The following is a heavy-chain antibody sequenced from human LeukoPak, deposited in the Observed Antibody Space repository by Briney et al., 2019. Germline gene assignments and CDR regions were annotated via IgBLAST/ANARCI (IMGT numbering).Heavy chain of an antibody. Sequence: TGGSLRLSCAASGFTFSSYEMNWVRQAPGKGLEWVSYISGGSTIIYYADSVKGRFTISRDDARNSLYLQMNSLRADDTAVYYCARGMDVWGQGTTVTVSS. CDR2: ISGGSTII. V-gene: IGHV3-48*03. J-gene: IGHJ6*02. CDR3: ARGMDV. CDR1: GFTFSSYE.